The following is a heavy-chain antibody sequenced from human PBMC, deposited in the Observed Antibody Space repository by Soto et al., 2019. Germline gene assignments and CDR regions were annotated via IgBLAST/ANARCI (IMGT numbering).Heavy chain of an antibody. CDR3: ARESNYYDSSGSYEDY. CDR1: GGTFSSYA. D-gene: IGHD3-22*01. CDR2: IIPIFGTA. V-gene: IGHV1-69*13. J-gene: IGHJ4*02. Sequence: SVKVSCKASGGTFSSYAISWVRQAPGQGLEWMGGIIPIFGTANYAQKFQGRVTITADESTSTAYMELSSLRSEDTAVYYCARESNYYDSSGSYEDYWGQGTLVTVSS.